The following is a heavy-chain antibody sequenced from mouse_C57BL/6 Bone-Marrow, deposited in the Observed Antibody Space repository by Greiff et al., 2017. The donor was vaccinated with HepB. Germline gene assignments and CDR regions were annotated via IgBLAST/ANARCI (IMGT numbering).Heavy chain of an antibody. Sequence: EVQLVESGAELVRPGASVKLSCTASGFNIKDDYMHWVKQRPEQGLEWIGWIDPENGDTEYASKFQGKATITADTSSNTAYLQLSSLTSEDTAVYYCTVLLYAMDYWGQGTSVTVSS. CDR3: TVLLYAMDY. J-gene: IGHJ4*01. D-gene: IGHD2-1*01. V-gene: IGHV14-4*01. CDR1: GFNIKDDY. CDR2: IDPENGDT.